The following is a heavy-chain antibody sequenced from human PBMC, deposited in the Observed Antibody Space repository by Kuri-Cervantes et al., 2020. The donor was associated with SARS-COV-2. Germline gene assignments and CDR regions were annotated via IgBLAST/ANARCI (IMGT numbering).Heavy chain of an antibody. CDR1: GGSISSSNW. CDR2: IYHSGST. J-gene: IGHJ6*02. V-gene: IGHV4-4*02. Sequence: SETLSLTCAVSGGSISSSNWWSWVRQPPGKGLEWIGEIYHSGSTNYNPSLKSRVTISVDKSKNQFSLKLSSVTAADTAVYYCVRMSYYDSSGGVAMDVWGQGTTVTVSS. CDR3: VRMSYYDSSGGVAMDV. D-gene: IGHD3-22*01.